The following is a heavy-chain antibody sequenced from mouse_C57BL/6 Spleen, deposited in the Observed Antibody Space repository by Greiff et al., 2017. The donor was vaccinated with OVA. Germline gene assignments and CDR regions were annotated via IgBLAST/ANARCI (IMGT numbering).Heavy chain of an antibody. CDR2: IDPETGGT. CDR3: TTPQLGRGYFDF. J-gene: IGHJ1*03. CDR1: GYTFTDYE. D-gene: IGHD4-1*02. V-gene: IGHV1-15*01. Sequence: VQLQQSGAELVRPGASVTLSCKASGYTFTDYEMHWVKQTPVHGLEWIGAIDPETGGTAYNQTFKGKATLTAEKSSSTAYMELRSLTSEDSAVYYCTTPQLGRGYFDFWGTGTTVTVSA.